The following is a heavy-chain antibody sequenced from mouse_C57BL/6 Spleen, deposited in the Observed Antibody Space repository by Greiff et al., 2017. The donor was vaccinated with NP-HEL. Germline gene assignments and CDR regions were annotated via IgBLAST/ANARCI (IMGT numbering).Heavy chain of an antibody. V-gene: IGHV5-6*01. CDR1: GFTFSSYG. J-gene: IGHJ3*01. D-gene: IGHD1-1*01. Sequence: EVQVVESGGDLVKPGGSLKLSCAASGFTFSSYGMSWVRQTPDKRLEWVATISSGGSYTYYPDSVKGRFTISRDNAKNTLYLQMSSLKSEDTAMYYCARGEITTVVPFAYWGQGTLVTVSA. CDR2: ISSGGSYT. CDR3: ARGEITTVVPFAY.